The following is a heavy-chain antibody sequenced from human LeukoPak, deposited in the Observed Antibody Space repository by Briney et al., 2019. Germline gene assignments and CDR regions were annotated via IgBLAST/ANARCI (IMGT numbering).Heavy chain of an antibody. Sequence: SETLSLTCTVSGGSISSSSYYCGWIRQPPGKGLEWIGSIYYSGRTYYNPSLKSRVTLSVDTSKNQFSLKPSSVTAADTAVYYCARIRHYYDSSGSLDYWGQGTLVTVSS. CDR3: ARIRHYYDSSGSLDY. J-gene: IGHJ4*02. D-gene: IGHD3-22*01. CDR2: IYYSGRT. V-gene: IGHV4-39*07. CDR1: GGSISSSSYY.